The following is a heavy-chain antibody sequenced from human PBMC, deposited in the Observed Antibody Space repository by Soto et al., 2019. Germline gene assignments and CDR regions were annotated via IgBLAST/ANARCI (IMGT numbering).Heavy chain of an antibody. CDR2: INHSGST. D-gene: IGHD1-1*01. V-gene: IGHV4-34*01. J-gene: IGHJ5*02. Sequence: PSETLSLTCAVYGGSFSGHYWSWIRQPPGKGLEWIGEINHSGSTNYNPSLKSRVTISVDTSKNQFSLKLSSVTAADTAVYYCARGQFPFGLEPDNWFDPWGQGTLVTVSS. CDR3: ARGQFPFGLEPDNWFDP. CDR1: GGSFSGHY.